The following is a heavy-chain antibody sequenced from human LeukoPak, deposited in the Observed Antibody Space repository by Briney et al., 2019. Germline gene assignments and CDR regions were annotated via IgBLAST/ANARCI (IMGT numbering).Heavy chain of an antibody. D-gene: IGHD3-10*01. CDR1: GFTFSSYG. J-gene: IGHJ3*02. CDR2: IWYDGSNK. Sequence: GRSLRLSCAASGFTFSSYGMHWVRQAPGKGLEWVAVIWYDGSNKYYADSVKGRFTISRDNSKNTLYLQMNSLRAEDTAVYYCAVGGVYLRGGAEAFDIWGQGTMVTVSS. CDR3: AVGGVYLRGGAEAFDI. V-gene: IGHV3-33*01.